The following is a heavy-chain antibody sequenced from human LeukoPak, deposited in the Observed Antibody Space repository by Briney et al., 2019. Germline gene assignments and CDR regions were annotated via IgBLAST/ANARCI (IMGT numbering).Heavy chain of an antibody. J-gene: IGHJ6*03. V-gene: IGHV1-69*05. Sequence: SVKVSCKASGGTFSSYAIIWVRQAPGQGLEWMGGIIPIFGTANYAQKFQGRVTITTDESTSTAYMELSSLRSEDTAVYYCASVLISDSRVYQYYYYMDVWGKGTTVTVSS. CDR3: ASVLISDSRVYQYYYYMDV. CDR1: GGTFSSYA. D-gene: IGHD6-6*01. CDR2: IIPIFGTA.